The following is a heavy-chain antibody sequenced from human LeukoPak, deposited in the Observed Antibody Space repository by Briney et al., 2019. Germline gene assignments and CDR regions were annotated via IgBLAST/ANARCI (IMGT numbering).Heavy chain of an antibody. V-gene: IGHV3-64D*09. J-gene: IGHJ4*02. Sequence: GGSLRLSCSASGFTFSSYAMHWVRQAPGKGLEYVSAVSSSGGTTYYADSVKARFIISRDNSKNTLYLQMSSLRAPDTAVYYCVKGREAAAGRGFDYWGQGTLVTVSS. CDR1: GFTFSSYA. CDR3: VKGREAAAGRGFDY. D-gene: IGHD6-13*01. CDR2: VSSSGGTT.